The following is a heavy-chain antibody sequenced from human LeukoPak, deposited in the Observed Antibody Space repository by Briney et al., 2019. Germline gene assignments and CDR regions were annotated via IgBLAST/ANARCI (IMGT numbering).Heavy chain of an antibody. CDR2: ISSTSGYI. J-gene: IGHJ4*02. D-gene: IGHD2-8*01. CDR1: GFTFSSYT. Sequence: GESLRLSCAASGFTFSSYTMNWVRQAPGKGLEWVSSISSTSGYIYYADSVKGRFTISRDNAKNSLYLQMNSLRAEDTAVYYCARVGGGVTDYWGQGTLVTVSS. V-gene: IGHV3-21*01. CDR3: ARVGGGVTDY.